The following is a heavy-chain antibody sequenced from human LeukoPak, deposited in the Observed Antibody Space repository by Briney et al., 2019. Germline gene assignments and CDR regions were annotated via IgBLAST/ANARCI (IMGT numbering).Heavy chain of an antibody. Sequence: PSQTLSLTCTVSGGSISSGGYYWSWIRQHPGKGLEWIGYIYYSGSTYYNPSLKSRVTISVDTSKNQFSLKLSSVTAADTAVYYCARGDPPHYYYGMDVWGQGTTVTVSS. CDR1: GGSISSGGYY. J-gene: IGHJ6*02. V-gene: IGHV4-31*03. CDR2: IYYSGST. CDR3: ARGDPPHYYYGMDV.